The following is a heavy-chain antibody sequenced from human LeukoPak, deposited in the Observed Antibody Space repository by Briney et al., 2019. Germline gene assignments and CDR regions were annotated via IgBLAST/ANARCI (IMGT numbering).Heavy chain of an antibody. CDR2: ISGGSEDT. CDR3: ARGGYSSSWWSDY. D-gene: IGHD6-13*01. V-gene: IGHV3-23*01. J-gene: IGHJ4*02. CDR1: GFTFDSYA. Sequence: PGGSLRLSCTASGFTFDSYAMSWVRQAPGKGLEWVSSISGGSEDTYYADSVKGRFTISRDNSKSTLYLQMNSLRAEDTAVYYCARGGYSSSWWSDYWGQGTLVTVSS.